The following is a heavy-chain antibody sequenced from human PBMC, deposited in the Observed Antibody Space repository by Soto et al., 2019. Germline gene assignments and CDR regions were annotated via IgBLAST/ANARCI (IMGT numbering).Heavy chain of an antibody. CDR3: ASAIKTIVVHYYYYGMDV. J-gene: IGHJ6*02. CDR2: IIPAFGTA. V-gene: IGHV1-69*01. D-gene: IGHD2-21*01. Sequence: QVQLVQSGAEVKQPGSSVTVSCKASGDTFSKYAISWVRQAPGQGLELMGGIIPAFGTANYAQNFQGRVTIIADESTSTAYMELSSLRFEDTAVYYCASAIKTIVVHYYYYGMDVWGQGTTVTVSS. CDR1: GDTFSKYA.